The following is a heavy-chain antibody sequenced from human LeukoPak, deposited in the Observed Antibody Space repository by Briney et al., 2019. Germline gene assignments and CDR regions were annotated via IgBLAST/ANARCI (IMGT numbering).Heavy chain of an antibody. J-gene: IGHJ4*02. D-gene: IGHD3-22*01. CDR2: ISSSSSYI. Sequence: GGSLRLSCAASGFTFSSYSMNWVRQAPGKGLEWVSSISSSSSYIYYADSEKGRFTISRDNAKNSLYLQMNSLRAEDTAVYYCAISSGYPNYFDYWGQGTLVTVSS. V-gene: IGHV3-21*01. CDR3: AISSGYPNYFDY. CDR1: GFTFSSYS.